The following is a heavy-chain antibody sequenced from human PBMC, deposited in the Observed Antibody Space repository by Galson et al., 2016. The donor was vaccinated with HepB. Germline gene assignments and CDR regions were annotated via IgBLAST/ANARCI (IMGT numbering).Heavy chain of an antibody. V-gene: IGHV3-11*04. J-gene: IGHJ4*02. CDR3: ARGVRDPLWVY. Sequence: SLRLSCAASGFTLSDHYMSWTRQAPGKGLEWISYISNSGSSIYYADSVKGRFTVSRDNAKKSLYLQMNSLRAEDTAVYYCARGVRDPLWVYWGQGTLVTVSA. D-gene: IGHD3-10*01. CDR2: ISNSGSSI. CDR1: GFTLSDHY.